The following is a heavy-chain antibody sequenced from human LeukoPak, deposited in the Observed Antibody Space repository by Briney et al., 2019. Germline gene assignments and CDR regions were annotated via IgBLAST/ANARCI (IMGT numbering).Heavy chain of an antibody. V-gene: IGHV3-23*01. J-gene: IGHJ6*03. CDR2: ISVGGDST. Sequence: PGGPLRLSCAASAFTFRSYVTSWCGQAPGKGLDWGSSISVGGDSTYYADSVKGRFTISSDKSENTLYLQMNSLRAEDTAVYYCANIQSPYENDTSADYMDVWGKGTTVTVSS. CDR1: AFTFRSYV. D-gene: IGHD3-22*01. CDR3: ANIQSPYENDTSADYMDV.